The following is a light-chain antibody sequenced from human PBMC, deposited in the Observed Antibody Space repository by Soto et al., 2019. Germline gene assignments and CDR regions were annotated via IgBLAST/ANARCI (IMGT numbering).Light chain of an antibody. J-gene: IGKJ2*01. CDR1: QSSSNY. CDR3: QQSYRTPYT. CDR2: AAS. Sequence: DIQMTQSPSSLSASVGDRVTITCRASQSSSNYLNWYQQKPGRAPNLLIYAASSLQSGVPSRFSGSGSETDFTLTISSLQPEDFATYYCQQSYRTPYTFGQGTKLEIK. V-gene: IGKV1-39*01.